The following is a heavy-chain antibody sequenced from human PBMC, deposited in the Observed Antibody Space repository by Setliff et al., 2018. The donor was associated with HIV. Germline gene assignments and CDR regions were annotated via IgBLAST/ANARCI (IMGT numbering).Heavy chain of an antibody. Sequence: PSENLSLTCNVSGGSISTSSYYWGWIRQPPGKGLEWIGSIYYSGSTYYNPSLKSRVTISVDTSKNQFSLKLSSATSADTAMYYCAKEDPYYYETPEGFDPWGQGTPVTVSS. CDR3: AKEDPYYYETPEGFDP. V-gene: IGHV4-39*07. CDR1: GGSISTSSYY. CDR2: IYYSGST. J-gene: IGHJ5*02. D-gene: IGHD3-22*01.